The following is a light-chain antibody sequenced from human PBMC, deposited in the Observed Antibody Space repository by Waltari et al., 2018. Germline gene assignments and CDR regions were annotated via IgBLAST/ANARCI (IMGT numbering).Light chain of an antibody. Sequence: QSVLTQPPSASGIPGQRVTISCSGSSSNIGDNVVNWYQQLPGKAPTLLIYRSDQRHSGVPDRFSGSKSGTIASLAISGLQSADEGDYYCAAWDDSLHGHWVFGGGTKVTVL. CDR1: SSNIGDNV. CDR3: AAWDDSLHGHWV. CDR2: RSD. V-gene: IGLV1-44*01. J-gene: IGLJ3*02.